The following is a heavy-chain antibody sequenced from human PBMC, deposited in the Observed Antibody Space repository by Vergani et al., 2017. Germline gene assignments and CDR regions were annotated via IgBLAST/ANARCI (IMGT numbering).Heavy chain of an antibody. CDR3: ARAVTGY. Sequence: EVQLVESGGGVVQPGRSLRLSCAASGFTFSSYGMHWVRQAPGKGLEWVSSISSSSSYIYYADSVKGRFTISRDNAKNSLYLQMNSLRAEDTAVYYCARAVTGYWGQGTLVTVSS. CDR2: ISSSSSYI. CDR1: GFTFSSYG. D-gene: IGHD3-16*01. V-gene: IGHV3-21*01. J-gene: IGHJ4*02.